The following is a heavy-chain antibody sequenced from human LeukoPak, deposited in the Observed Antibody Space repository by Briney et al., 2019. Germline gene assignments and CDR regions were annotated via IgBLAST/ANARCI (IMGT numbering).Heavy chain of an antibody. CDR2: ISHSGST. V-gene: IGHV4-38-2*02. CDR1: GYSISIAFY. J-gene: IGHJ2*01. D-gene: IGHD3-22*01. CDR3: ARGFDYYDSSGYLSNWYFDL. Sequence: SETLSLTCTVSGYSISIAFYWGWIRQPPGKGLEWIGSISHSGSTYYNPSLKSRVTISVDTSKNQFSLKLSSVTAADTAVYYCARGFDYYDSSGYLSNWYFDLWRRATLVAVSS.